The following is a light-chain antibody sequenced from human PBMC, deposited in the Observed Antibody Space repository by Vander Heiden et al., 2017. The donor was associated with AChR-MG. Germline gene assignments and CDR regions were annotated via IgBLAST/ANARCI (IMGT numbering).Light chain of an antibody. V-gene: IGLV2-14*01. CDR1: RSDGGGYNC. J-gene: IGLJ3*02. CDR2: DVS. Sequence: QSALTQPGSLSGPPGQSVTISCTGSRSDGGGYNCVAWDQQLPGKAHKLMIYDVSTRPSGVSNRFSGSKSGSAAALTISGLQAEDEADYYCSSYTSSSTVFGGGTKLTVL. CDR3: SSYTSSSTV.